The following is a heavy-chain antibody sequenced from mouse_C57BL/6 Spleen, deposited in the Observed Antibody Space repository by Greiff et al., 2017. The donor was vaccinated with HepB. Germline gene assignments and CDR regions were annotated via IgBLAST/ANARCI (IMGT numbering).Heavy chain of an antibody. CDR3: ARRTYYSNSFWYFDV. V-gene: IGHV1-61*01. J-gene: IGHJ1*03. CDR1: GYTFTSYW. D-gene: IGHD2-5*01. CDR2: IYPSDSET. Sequence: QVQLQQPGAELVRPGSSVKLSCKASGYTFTSYWMDWVKQRPGQGLEWIGNIYPSDSETHYNQKFKDKATLTVDKSSSTAYMQLSSLTSEDSAVYYCARRTYYSNSFWYFDVWGTGTTVTVSS.